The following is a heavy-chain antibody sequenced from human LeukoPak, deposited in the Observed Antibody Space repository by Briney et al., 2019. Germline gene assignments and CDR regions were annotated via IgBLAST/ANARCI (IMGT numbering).Heavy chain of an antibody. CDR3: ARGWNRSGWYVY. V-gene: IGHV4-34*01. CDR2: INHSGST. Sequence: SETLSFTCAVYGGSFSGYYWSGIRQPPGKGLEWIGEINHSGSTNYNPSLKSRVTISVDTSKNQFSLKLSSVTAADTAVYYCARGWNRSGWYVYWGQGTLVTVSS. J-gene: IGHJ4*02. CDR1: GGSFSGYY. D-gene: IGHD6-19*01.